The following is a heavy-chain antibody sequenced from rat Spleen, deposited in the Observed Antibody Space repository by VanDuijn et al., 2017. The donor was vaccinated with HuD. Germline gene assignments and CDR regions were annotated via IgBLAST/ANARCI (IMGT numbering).Heavy chain of an antibody. CDR1: GFSLISYA. Sequence: QVRLKESGPGLVQPSQTLSLTCTVSGFSLISYAVNWVRQPPGKGLEWMGGIWGDGSTNYNSALKSRLSISRDTSKSQVFLKMNSLQTEDTAMYFCVRERVPGFAFYFDYWGQGVMVTVSS. J-gene: IGHJ2*01. CDR3: VRERVPGFAFYFDY. D-gene: IGHD1-4*01. V-gene: IGHV2-15*01. CDR2: IWGDGST.